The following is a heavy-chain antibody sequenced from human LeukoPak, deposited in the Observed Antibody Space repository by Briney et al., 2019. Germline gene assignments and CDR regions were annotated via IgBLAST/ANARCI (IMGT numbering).Heavy chain of an antibody. V-gene: IGHV4-4*07. CDR1: GDSISNYY. Sequence: PSETLSLTCTVSGDSISNYYWSWIRQPAGKGLEWIGRIYSSGSTNYNPSLKSRVTMSVDTSKNQFSLKLSSVTAADTAVYYCARLRYCTNGVCPWGQGTLVTVSS. J-gene: IGHJ5*02. CDR3: ARLRYCTNGVCP. CDR2: IYSSGST. D-gene: IGHD2-8*01.